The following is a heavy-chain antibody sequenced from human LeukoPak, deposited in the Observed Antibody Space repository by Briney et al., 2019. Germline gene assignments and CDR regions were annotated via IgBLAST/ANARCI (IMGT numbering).Heavy chain of an antibody. J-gene: IGHJ6*02. CDR2: ISAYNGNT. D-gene: IGHD3-10*01. Sequence: VASVKVSCKASGYTFTSYGISWVRQAPGQGLEWMGWISAYNGNTNYAQKLQGRVTMTTDTSTSTAYMELRSLRSDDTAVYYCARDPNLWFGELLSGPAGYYYYGMDVWGQGTTVTVSS. CDR3: ARDPNLWFGELLSGPAGYYYYGMDV. CDR1: GYTFTSYG. V-gene: IGHV1-18*01.